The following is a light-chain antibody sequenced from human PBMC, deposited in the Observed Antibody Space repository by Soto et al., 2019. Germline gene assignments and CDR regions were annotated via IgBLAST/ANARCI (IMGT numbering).Light chain of an antibody. CDR1: QSVSNNY. Sequence: EVVLTQSPGTLSLSPRERATLSCRASQSVSNNYLAWYRHKPGQAPRLLIYGASNRAPGIPDRFSGSGSGPDFTLTISRLEPEDFAVYYCQQYAASPRTFGQGTLVEVK. J-gene: IGKJ1*01. V-gene: IGKV3-20*01. CDR2: GAS. CDR3: QQYAASPRT.